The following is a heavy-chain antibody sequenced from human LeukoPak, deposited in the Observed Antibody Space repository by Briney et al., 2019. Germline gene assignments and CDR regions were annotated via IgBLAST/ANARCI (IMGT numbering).Heavy chain of an antibody. Sequence: PSETLSLTCTVSGGSISSYYWSWIRQPPGKGLEWIGYIYYSGSTNYNPSLKSRVTISVDTSKNQFSLKLSSVTAADTAVYYCARDNGWNWFDPWGQGTLVTVSS. J-gene: IGHJ5*02. D-gene: IGHD4-17*01. CDR2: IYYSGST. CDR1: GGSISSYY. V-gene: IGHV4-59*12. CDR3: ARDNGWNWFDP.